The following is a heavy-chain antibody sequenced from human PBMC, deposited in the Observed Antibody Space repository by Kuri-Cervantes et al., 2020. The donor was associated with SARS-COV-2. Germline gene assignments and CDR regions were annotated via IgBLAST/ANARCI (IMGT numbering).Heavy chain of an antibody. D-gene: IGHD3-3*01. CDR3: ATARFDFWSGYSWGGAFDI. CDR2: FDPEDGET. CDR1: GYRFTDYR. J-gene: IGHJ3*02. Sequence: ASVKVSCKASGYRFTDYRMHWVRQAPGQGLEWMGGFDPEDGETIYAQKFQGRVTMTEDTSTDTAYMELSSLRSEDTAVYYCATARFDFWSGYSWGGAFDIWGQGTMVTVSS. V-gene: IGHV1-24*01.